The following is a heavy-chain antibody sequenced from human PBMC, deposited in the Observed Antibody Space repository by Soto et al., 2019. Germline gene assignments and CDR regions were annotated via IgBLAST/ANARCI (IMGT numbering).Heavy chain of an antibody. D-gene: IGHD3-10*01. V-gene: IGHV4-30-4*01. J-gene: IGHJ4*02. CDR3: ARVGGFGATTIDY. CDR2: IYYSGST. CDR1: GGSISSGDYY. Sequence: QVQLQESGPGLVKPSQTLSLTCTVSGGSISSGDYYWSWFRQPPGKGLEWIGYIYYSGSTYYNPSLKIRVTISVDTSKNQFSLKLSSVTAADTAVYYCARVGGFGATTIDYWGQGTLVTVSS.